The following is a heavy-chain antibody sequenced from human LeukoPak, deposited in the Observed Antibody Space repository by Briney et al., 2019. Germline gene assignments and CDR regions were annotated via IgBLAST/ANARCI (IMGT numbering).Heavy chain of an antibody. Sequence: SETLSLTCTVSGGSISGYYWSWIRQPPGKGLEWIGYIYYSGSTSYNPSLSSRVTISVDTSKNQLSLKLSSVTAADTAVFYCARGPMVPLWAFDIWGQGTMVTVSS. J-gene: IGHJ3*02. CDR1: GGSISGYY. CDR2: IYYSGST. D-gene: IGHD2-8*01. CDR3: ARGPMVPLWAFDI. V-gene: IGHV4-59*01.